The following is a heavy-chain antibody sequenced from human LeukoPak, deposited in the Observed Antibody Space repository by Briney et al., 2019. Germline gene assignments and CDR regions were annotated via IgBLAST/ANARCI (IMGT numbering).Heavy chain of an antibody. J-gene: IGHJ5*02. V-gene: IGHV4-38-2*02. Sequence: SETLSLTCTVSGYSISSGYYWGRIRQPPGKGLEWIGSIYHSGSTNYNPSLKSRVTISVDTSRNQFSLKLSSVTAADTAVYYCARRFDPWGQGTLVTVSS. CDR3: ARRFDP. CDR2: IYHSGST. CDR1: GYSISSGYY.